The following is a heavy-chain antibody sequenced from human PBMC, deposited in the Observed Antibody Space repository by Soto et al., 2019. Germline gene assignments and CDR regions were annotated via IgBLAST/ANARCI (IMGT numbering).Heavy chain of an antibody. CDR2: INAGNGNT. Sequence: ASVRVSCKASGSTFTSYAMHWVRQAPGQRLEWMGWINAGNGNTKYSQKFQGRVTITRDTSASTAYMELSSLRSEDTAVYYCARQANYYDSSGYYQVEYFQHWGQGTLVTVSS. J-gene: IGHJ1*01. CDR3: ARQANYYDSSGYYQVEYFQH. V-gene: IGHV1-3*01. D-gene: IGHD3-22*01. CDR1: GSTFTSYA.